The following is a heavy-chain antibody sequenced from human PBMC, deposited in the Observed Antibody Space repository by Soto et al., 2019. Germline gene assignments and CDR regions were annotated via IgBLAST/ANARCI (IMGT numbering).Heavy chain of an antibody. J-gene: IGHJ4*02. Sequence: SETLSLTCTVSGGSFKSGSYSWSWIRQPPGKGLEWIGYVYHTGRTSYNPSLKSRVSISMDTSKNQFSPNLDSVTAADTAVYFCARDFAYFDSWGQGTLVTVSS. D-gene: IGHD3-3*01. CDR2: VYHTGRT. CDR3: ARDFAYFDS. CDR1: GGSFKSGSYS. V-gene: IGHV4-61*01.